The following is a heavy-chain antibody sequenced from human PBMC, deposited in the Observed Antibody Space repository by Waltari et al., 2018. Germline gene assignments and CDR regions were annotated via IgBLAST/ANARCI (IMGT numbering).Heavy chain of an antibody. CDR1: CGSFSGSY. V-gene: IGHV4-34*01. CDR2: INHSGNT. Sequence: QVQLQQWGAGLFKPSETLPLTCAVYCGSFSGSYWSWVRQPPGKGLEWIGEINHSGNTNYNPSLKSRVTISVDTYKNQFSLKLSSVTAADTAVYYCARKVRSRNYYGSGHMDVWGQGTTVTVSS. D-gene: IGHD3-10*01. J-gene: IGHJ6*02. CDR3: ARKVRSRNYYGSGHMDV.